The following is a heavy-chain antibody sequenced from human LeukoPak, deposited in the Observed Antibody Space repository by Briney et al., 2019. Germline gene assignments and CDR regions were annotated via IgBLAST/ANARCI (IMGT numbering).Heavy chain of an antibody. CDR3: AREKKTEWMTGAFDM. Sequence: GGSLRLSCAASGFTFSDYYMSWIRQAPETGLEWLSYTSPSGGTIYYTDSVKGRFTMSRDNAQNALYLEMNSLRAEDTAVYYCAREKKTEWMTGAFDMWGQGTMVIVSS. J-gene: IGHJ3*02. CDR1: GFTFSDYY. V-gene: IGHV3-11*01. D-gene: IGHD3-9*01. CDR2: TSPSGGTI.